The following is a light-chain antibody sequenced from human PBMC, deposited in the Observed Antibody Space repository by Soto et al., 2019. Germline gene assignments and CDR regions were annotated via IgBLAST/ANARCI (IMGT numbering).Light chain of an antibody. CDR2: GVT. Sequence: QSALTQPASVSGSPGQSITISCTGTSSDVGGYNYVSWYQQHPGIAPKLLIYGVTNRPSGVSPRFSGSKSGNTDSLTISGLLAEDEPVYYSSSYTSASTLLYLFGSGTKLTVL. V-gene: IGLV2-14*01. CDR3: SSYTSASTLLYL. CDR1: SSDVGGYNY. J-gene: IGLJ1*01.